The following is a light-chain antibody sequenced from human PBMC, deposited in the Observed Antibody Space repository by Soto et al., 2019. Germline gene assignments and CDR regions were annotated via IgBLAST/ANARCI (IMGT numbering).Light chain of an antibody. V-gene: IGKV3-15*01. J-gene: IGKJ1*01. CDR1: QSVDIN. Sequence: EIVLNQSPATLSVSEKERVTLSCMASQSVDINLAWYQQKPGQAPRLLIYGASTRATDMPGRFSGRGAGAEFTLTISILQSEDFTVYYCPEYRIWPRTFAQGSKVAIK. CDR3: PEYRIWPRT. CDR2: GAS.